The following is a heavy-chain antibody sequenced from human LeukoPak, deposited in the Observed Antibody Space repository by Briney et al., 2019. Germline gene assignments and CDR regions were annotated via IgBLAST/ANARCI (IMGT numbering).Heavy chain of an antibody. CDR1: GFTFSAYG. J-gene: IGHJ4*02. Sequence: PGKSLRLSCAASGFTFSAYGIHWVRQPPGKGLEWVAVVSYDGNSRNSADSVKGRFTISRGNSKSTLFLQMNSLRPEGTAVYYCAKDRGGSTYYPFLSYFFDYWGQGTLVAVSS. CDR3: AKDRGGSTYYPFLSYFFDY. CDR2: VSYDGNSR. D-gene: IGHD2-15*01. V-gene: IGHV3-30*18.